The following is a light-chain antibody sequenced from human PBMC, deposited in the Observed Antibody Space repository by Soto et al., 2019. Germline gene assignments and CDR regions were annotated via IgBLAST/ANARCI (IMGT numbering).Light chain of an antibody. CDR1: QGVSSSY. V-gene: IGKV3-20*01. CDR3: QQYGSSPLT. J-gene: IGKJ4*01. Sequence: EIVLTQSPGTLSLAPGERATLSCRASQGVSSSYLAWYQQIPGQSPRLLISGTSSRATGIPDRFSGSGSGTDFTLTISRLEHEDSAVYYCQQYGSSPLTFGGGTKVEIK. CDR2: GTS.